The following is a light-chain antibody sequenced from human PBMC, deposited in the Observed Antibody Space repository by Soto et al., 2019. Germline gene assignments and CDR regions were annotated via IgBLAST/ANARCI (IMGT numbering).Light chain of an antibody. V-gene: IGKV3-15*01. CDR1: QSIRTF. CDR2: ATS. J-gene: IGKJ4*01. CDR3: QHYNNWPLT. Sequence: VFTQFPGTHSLSPGDRATLSCKASQSIRTFLAWYQQKYGQAPRLLIYATSTRATGIPTRLSGSGSGTEFTLTISSLQSEDFAVYYCQHYNNWPLTFGGGTKVDNK.